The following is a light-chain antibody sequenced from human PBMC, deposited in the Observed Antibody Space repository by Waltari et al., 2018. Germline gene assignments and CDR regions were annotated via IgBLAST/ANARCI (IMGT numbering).Light chain of an antibody. J-gene: IGKJ4*01. CDR2: DAS. CDR3: QQRSIWPPLT. CDR1: QSVSRY. Sequence: EIVLTQSPATLSLSPGERATLSCRASQSVSRYLAWYQQKPGQAPRLLIYDASNRATGIPAMFSGSGSGTDFTLTISSLEPEDSAVYYCQQRSIWPPLTFGGGTKVEIK. V-gene: IGKV3-11*01.